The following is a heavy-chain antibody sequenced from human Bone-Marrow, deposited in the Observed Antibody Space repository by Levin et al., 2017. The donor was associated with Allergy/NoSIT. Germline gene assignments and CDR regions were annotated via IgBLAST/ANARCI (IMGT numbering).Heavy chain of an antibody. J-gene: IGHJ4*02. CDR3: VRDYYDFWSGSFDS. CDR1: GFTFSDYN. V-gene: IGHV3-48*02. D-gene: IGHD3-3*01. CDR2: ISGSSSSI. Sequence: QRGESLKISCAASGFTFSDYNMNWVRQAPGKGPEWVSHISGSSSSIYYAESVKGRFTISRDNAESSLYLQMNSLRDEDTAMYYCVRDYYDFWSGSFDSWGQGTLVTVSS.